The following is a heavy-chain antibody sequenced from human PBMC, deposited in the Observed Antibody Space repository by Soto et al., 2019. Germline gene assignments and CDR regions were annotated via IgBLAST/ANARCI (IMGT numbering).Heavy chain of an antibody. Sequence: QITLKESGPTLVKPTQTLTLTCTFSAFSLSTSGVGVGWIRQPPGKALEWLTFIYWDDEKRYSQSLKSRLTINKDTSKNQVALTITTMDPVDTGTYYYARLVAAGITYYFDSWGQGSLVTVSS. CDR1: AFSLSTSGVG. CDR3: ARLVAAGITYYFDS. D-gene: IGHD2-21*01. V-gene: IGHV2-5*02. CDR2: IYWDDEK. J-gene: IGHJ4*02.